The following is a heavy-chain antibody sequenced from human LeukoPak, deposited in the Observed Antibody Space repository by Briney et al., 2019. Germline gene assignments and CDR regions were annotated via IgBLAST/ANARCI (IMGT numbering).Heavy chain of an antibody. Sequence: PGGSLRLSCVASGLPLSRYWMTWFRQAPGKGLEWVAVISYEGGTQHYADSVKGRFIISRDNPRNTLYLQMNILRTEDTAVYYCAKEGTPQVSTWYDLWGQGTQVIVSS. CDR1: GLPLSRYW. D-gene: IGHD3-10*01. CDR3: AKEGTPQVSTWYDL. CDR2: ISYEGGTQ. J-gene: IGHJ5*02. V-gene: IGHV3-30*18.